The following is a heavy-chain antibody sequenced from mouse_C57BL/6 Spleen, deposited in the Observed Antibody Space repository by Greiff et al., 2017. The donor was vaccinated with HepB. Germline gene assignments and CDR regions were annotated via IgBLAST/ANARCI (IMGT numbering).Heavy chain of an antibody. V-gene: IGHV1-74*01. Sequence: QVQLQQPGAELVKPGTSVKVSCKASGYTFTSYWMHWVKQRPGQGLEWIGRIHPSDSDTNYNQKFKGKATLTVDKSSSTAYMQLSSLTSEDSAVYYCATFYYGNPFGYWGQGTTLTVSS. CDR2: IHPSDSDT. CDR1: GYTFTSYW. J-gene: IGHJ2*01. D-gene: IGHD2-1*01. CDR3: ATFYYGNPFGY.